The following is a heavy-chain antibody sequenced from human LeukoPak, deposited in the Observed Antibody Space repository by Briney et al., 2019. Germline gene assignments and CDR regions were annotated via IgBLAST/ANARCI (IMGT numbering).Heavy chain of an antibody. CDR3: ARDKDDSGSYRDDLYWFDP. D-gene: IGHD3-10*01. Sequence: PGGSLRLSCAASGFTFSSYAMHWVRQAPGKGLEWVAVIWFDGSNKYYADSVKGRFTISRDNSKNTLYLQMNSLRAEDTAVYYCARDKDDSGSYRDDLYWFDPWGQGTLVTVSS. J-gene: IGHJ5*02. CDR1: GFTFSSYA. V-gene: IGHV3-33*08. CDR2: IWFDGSNK.